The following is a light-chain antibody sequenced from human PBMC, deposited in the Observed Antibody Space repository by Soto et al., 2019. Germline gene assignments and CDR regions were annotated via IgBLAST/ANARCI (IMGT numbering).Light chain of an antibody. CDR3: CSFVGAYFYV. V-gene: IGLV2-11*01. Sequence: QSALTQPRSVSGSPGQSVTISCTGAIRDVGGYTYVSWYQLHPGKAPKLLIYDVIKRPSGVPDRFSGSKSGNAASLTISGLQAADEADYYCCSFVGAYFYVFGTGTQLTVL. J-gene: IGLJ1*01. CDR1: IRDVGGYTY. CDR2: DVI.